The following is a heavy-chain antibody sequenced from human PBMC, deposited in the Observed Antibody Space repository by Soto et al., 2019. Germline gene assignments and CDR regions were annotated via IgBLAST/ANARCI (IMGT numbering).Heavy chain of an antibody. J-gene: IGHJ4*02. CDR2: IYYTGSS. Sequence: QVQLQESGPGLVKPSQTLSLTCTVSGDSISSGNYYWSWIRQHPGRGVEWIGYIYYTGSSYYSPSLKSRVSMSVDTSKNQFSLTLNSVTPADTAVYFCARLYTYGYYYFDTWGQGTLVTVSS. CDR3: ARLYTYGYYYFDT. CDR1: GDSISSGNYY. D-gene: IGHD5-18*01. V-gene: IGHV4-31*03.